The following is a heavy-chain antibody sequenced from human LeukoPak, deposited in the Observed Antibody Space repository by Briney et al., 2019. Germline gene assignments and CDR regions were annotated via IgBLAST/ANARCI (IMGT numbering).Heavy chain of an antibody. J-gene: IGHJ3*02. CDR3: AKGLGSAYLGGAFDI. D-gene: IGHD3-10*01. Sequence: TGGSLRLSCVASGFXFDDYAMXXXXXXXXXXXXXXSGLTWNGGSIAYGDSVXGRFTTSXXXXXXXLYLQMNSLTTEDMALYYCAKGLGSAYLGGAFDIWGQGTMVTVSS. CDR2: LTWNGGSI. CDR1: GFXFDDYA. V-gene: IGHV3-9*03.